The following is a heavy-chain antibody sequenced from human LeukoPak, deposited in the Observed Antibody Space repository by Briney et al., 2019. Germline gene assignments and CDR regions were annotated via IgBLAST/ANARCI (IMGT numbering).Heavy chain of an antibody. V-gene: IGHV1-8*03. CDR3: ARAPVTTGPYYYYMDV. Sequence: ASVKVSCKASGYTFTSYDINWVRQVTGQGLEWMGWMNPNSGNTGYAQKFQGRVTITRSTSISTAYMELSSLRSEDTAVYYCARAPVTTGPYYYYMDVWGKGTTVTVSS. CDR2: MNPNSGNT. D-gene: IGHD4-17*01. J-gene: IGHJ6*03. CDR1: GYTFTSYD.